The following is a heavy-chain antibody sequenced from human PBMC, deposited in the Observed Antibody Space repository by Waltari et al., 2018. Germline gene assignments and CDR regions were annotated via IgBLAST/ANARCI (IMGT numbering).Heavy chain of an antibody. D-gene: IGHD3-22*01. CDR3: ARATTYYDTSGANY. Sequence: VHLVESGGGVVQPGGSLTLSCAATGFSFNTYALHWVRQAPGKGLEWLTIVSFDENIKYYTDSVKGRFTVSRDNSKYMLFLQMNDLRPEDTAIYYCARATTYYDTSGANYWGQGTLVTVSS. CDR2: VSFDENIK. CDR1: GFSFNTYA. J-gene: IGHJ4*02. V-gene: IGHV3-30*10.